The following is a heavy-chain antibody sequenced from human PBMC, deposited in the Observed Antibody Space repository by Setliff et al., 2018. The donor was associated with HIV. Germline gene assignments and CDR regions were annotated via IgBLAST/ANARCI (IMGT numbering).Heavy chain of an antibody. CDR2: INHSGST. CDR3: ARGRRYSYGSRFDY. J-gene: IGHJ4*02. CDR1: GVSVSSDSHY. D-gene: IGHD5-18*01. V-gene: IGHV4-39*07. Sequence: NPSETLSLTCTVSGVSVSSDSHYWGWIRKPPGKGLEWIGEINHSGSTNYNPSLKSRVTISVDTSKNQFSLKLSSVTAADTAVYYCARGRRYSYGSRFDYWGQGTLVTVSS.